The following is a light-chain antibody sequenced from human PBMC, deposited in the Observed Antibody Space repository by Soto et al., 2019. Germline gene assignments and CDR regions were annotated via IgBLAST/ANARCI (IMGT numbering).Light chain of an antibody. CDR2: GAS. J-gene: IGKJ1*01. CDR3: QHYNNWPPWT. Sequence: EVVMTQSPATLSESPGERATLSCRASQSVRSNLAWYQQKPGQAPRLLIYGASTRATGIPARFSGSVSGTEFTLTISSLQSEDFAVYYCQHYNNWPPWTFGQGTKVEIK. CDR1: QSVRSN. V-gene: IGKV3-15*01.